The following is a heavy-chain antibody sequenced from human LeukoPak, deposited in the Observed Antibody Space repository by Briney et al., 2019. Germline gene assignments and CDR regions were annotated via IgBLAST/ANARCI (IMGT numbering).Heavy chain of an antibody. CDR2: FDPEDGET. CDR1: GYTLTELS. Sequence: GASVKVSCKVSGYTLTELSMHWVRQAPGKGLEWMGGFDPEDGETIYAQKFQGRVTMTEDTSTDTAYMELSSLRSEDTAVYYCAFRNSIAVASGGYYFDYWGQGTLVTVSS. J-gene: IGHJ4*02. D-gene: IGHD6-19*01. V-gene: IGHV1-24*01. CDR3: AFRNSIAVASGGYYFDY.